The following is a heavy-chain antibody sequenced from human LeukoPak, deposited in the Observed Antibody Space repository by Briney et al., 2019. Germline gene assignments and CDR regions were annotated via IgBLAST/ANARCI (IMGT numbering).Heavy chain of an antibody. CDR2: ISTYNGNT. CDR1: GYTITSYG. D-gene: IGHD5-12*01. Sequence: ASVKVSCKASGYTITSYGISWVRQAPGQGLEWMGWISTYNGNTNYAQKLQGRVTMTTDTSTSTAYMELRSLRSDDTAVYYCARVDSGYDPLHYWGQGTLVTVSS. J-gene: IGHJ4*02. V-gene: IGHV1-18*01. CDR3: ARVDSGYDPLHY.